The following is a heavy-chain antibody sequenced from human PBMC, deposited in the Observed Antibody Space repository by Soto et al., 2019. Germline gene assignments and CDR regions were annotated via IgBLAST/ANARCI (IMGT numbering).Heavy chain of an antibody. V-gene: IGHV3-30*03. J-gene: IGHJ4*02. Sequence: GSLRLSCAASGFTFSSYGMHWVRQAPGKGLEWVAVISYDGSNKYYADSVKGRFTISRDNSKNTLYLQMNSLRAEDTAVYYCATALDIVVVPAGRTDYWGQGTLVTVSS. CDR1: GFTFSSYG. CDR3: ATALDIVVVPAGRTDY. CDR2: ISYDGSNK. D-gene: IGHD2-2*03.